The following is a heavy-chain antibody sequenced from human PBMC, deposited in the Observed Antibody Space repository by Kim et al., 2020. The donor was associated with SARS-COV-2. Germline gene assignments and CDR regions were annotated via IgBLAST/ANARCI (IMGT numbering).Heavy chain of an antibody. D-gene: IGHD1-26*01. Sequence: GGSLRLSCAASGFTFSSYAMHWVRQAPGKGLEWVAVISYDRSNKYYADSVKGRFTISRDNSKNTLYLQMNSLRAEDTAVYYCARARGGSYYYGMDVWGQGTTVTVSS. CDR3: ARARGGSYYYGMDV. V-gene: IGHV3-30-3*01. CDR1: GFTFSSYA. J-gene: IGHJ6*02. CDR2: ISYDRSNK.